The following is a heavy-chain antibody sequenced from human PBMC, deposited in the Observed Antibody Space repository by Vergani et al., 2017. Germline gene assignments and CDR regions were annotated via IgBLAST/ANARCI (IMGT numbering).Heavy chain of an antibody. Sequence: QVQLQQWGAGLLKPSETLCLTCAVYGGSFSGYYWSWIRQPPGKGLEWIGEINHSGSTNYNPSLKSRVTISVDTSKNQFSLKLSSVTAADTAVYYCARSIHLNGARFSVWGQGTMVTVSS. D-gene: IGHD1-1*01. V-gene: IGHV4-34*01. CDR1: GGSFSGYY. CDR2: INHSGST. CDR3: ARSIHLNGARFSV. J-gene: IGHJ3*01.